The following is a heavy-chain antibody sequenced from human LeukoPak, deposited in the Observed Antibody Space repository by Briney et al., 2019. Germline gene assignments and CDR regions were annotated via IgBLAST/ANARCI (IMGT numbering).Heavy chain of an antibody. V-gene: IGHV3-48*02. CDR2: ISSSSSTI. CDR1: GFTFSSYS. Sequence: GGSLRLSCAASGFTFSSYSMNWVRQAPGKGLEWISYISSSSSTIYSADSMKGRFTISRDNAKNSLYLQMNSLRDEDTAVYYCARRGYGSSGYTNWFDPWGRGTLVTVSS. D-gene: IGHD3-22*01. CDR3: ARRGYGSSGYTNWFDP. J-gene: IGHJ5*02.